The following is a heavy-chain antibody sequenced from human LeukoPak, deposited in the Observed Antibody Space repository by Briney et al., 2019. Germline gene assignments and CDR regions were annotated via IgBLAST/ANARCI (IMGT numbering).Heavy chain of an antibody. J-gene: IGHJ4*02. Sequence: GGSLRLSCAASGFTFSSYGMHWVRQAPGKGLEWVAFIRYDGSNKYYADSVKGRFTISRDNSKNTLYLQMNSLRAEDTAVYYCAKDSHGIVVVPAAIGYWGQGTLVTVSS. D-gene: IGHD2-2*01. V-gene: IGHV3-30*02. CDR2: IRYDGSNK. CDR1: GFTFSSYG. CDR3: AKDSHGIVVVPAAIGY.